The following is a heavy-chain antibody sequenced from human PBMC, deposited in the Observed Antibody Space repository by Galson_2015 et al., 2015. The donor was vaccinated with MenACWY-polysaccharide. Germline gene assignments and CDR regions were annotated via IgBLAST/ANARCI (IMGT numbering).Heavy chain of an antibody. CDR3: AKGDYYDSSGYYPYFDY. CDR2: MSGSGGST. J-gene: IGHJ4*02. D-gene: IGHD3-22*01. Sequence: SLRLSCAVSGFTFSSYAMSWVRQAPGKGLEWVSAMSGSGGSTYYADSVKGRFTISRDNSKNTLYLQMNSLRAEDTALYYCAKGDYYDSSGYYPYFDYWGQGTLVTVSS. V-gene: IGHV3-23*01. CDR1: GFTFSSYA.